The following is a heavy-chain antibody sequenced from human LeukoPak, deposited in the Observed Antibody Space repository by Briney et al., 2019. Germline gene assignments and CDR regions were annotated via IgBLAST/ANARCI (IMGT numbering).Heavy chain of an antibody. J-gene: IGHJ4*02. Sequence: SETLSLTCTVSGGSISTYYWSWIRQPPGKGLDWIGSFYYTGSTNYNPSLRSRVTISLDTSKNQISLRLSSVTAADTAVHYCARGGNALDYWGQGTLVTVSS. V-gene: IGHV4-59*01. CDR1: GGSISTYY. D-gene: IGHD4-23*01. CDR2: FYYTGST. CDR3: ARGGNALDY.